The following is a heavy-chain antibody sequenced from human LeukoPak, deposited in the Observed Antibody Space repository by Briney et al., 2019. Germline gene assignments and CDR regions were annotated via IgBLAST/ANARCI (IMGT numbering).Heavy chain of an antibody. CDR1: GGTFSSYA. V-gene: IGHV1-69*05. CDR2: IIPIFGTT. CDR3: ARAKGYCSGGSCYSVY. J-gene: IGHJ4*02. D-gene: IGHD2-15*01. Sequence: SVKVSCKASGGTFSSYAISWVRQAPGQGLEWMGGIIPIFGTTNYAQKLQGRVTMTTDTSTSTAYMELRSLRSDDTAVYYCARAKGYCSGGSCYSVYWGQGTLVTVSS.